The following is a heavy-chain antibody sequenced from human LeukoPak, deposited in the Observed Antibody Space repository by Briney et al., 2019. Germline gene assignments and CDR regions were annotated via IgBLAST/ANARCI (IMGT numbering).Heavy chain of an antibody. CDR2: INAGSGII. D-gene: IGHD2-2*01. CDR1: GYTFTSYA. J-gene: IGHJ4*02. V-gene: IGHV1-3*01. Sequence: ASVEASCKASGYTFTSYAMDWVRQAPGQSLEWMGWINAGSGIIKYSQKFQGRGTITRDTSASTAYMELSSLRSEDRAVYYCAKHRDCSTNTCYDLDYWGQGTLVTVSS. CDR3: AKHRDCSTNTCYDLDY.